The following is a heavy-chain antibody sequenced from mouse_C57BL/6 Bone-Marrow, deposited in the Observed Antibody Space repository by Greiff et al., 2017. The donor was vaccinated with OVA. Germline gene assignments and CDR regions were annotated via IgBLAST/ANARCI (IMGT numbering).Heavy chain of an antibody. CDR2: IDPEDGDT. CDR1: GFNIKDYY. J-gene: IGHJ2*01. D-gene: IGHD2-3*01. Sequence: VQLKESGAELVRPGASVKLSCTASGFNIKDYYMHWVKQRPEQGLEWIGRIDPEDGDTEYAPKFQGKATMTAEPSSNTAYLQLSSLTSEDTAVYYCTTDGYYLDYWGQGTTLTVSS. CDR3: TTDGYYLDY. V-gene: IGHV14-1*01.